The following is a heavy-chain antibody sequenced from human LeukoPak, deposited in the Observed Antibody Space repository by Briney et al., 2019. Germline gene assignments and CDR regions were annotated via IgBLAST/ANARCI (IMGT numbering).Heavy chain of an antibody. Sequence: PGGSLRLSCAASGFTFNSFEMIWVCQAPGKGLDWVSHITSSGSAMFYADSVKGRFTISRDNAKNALYLQMNSLRAEDTAVYYCARVAKNNGFVFDNWGQGTLVTVSS. V-gene: IGHV3-48*03. CDR3: ARVAKNNGFVFDN. J-gene: IGHJ4*02. D-gene: IGHD2/OR15-2a*01. CDR2: ITSSGSAM. CDR1: GFTFNSFE.